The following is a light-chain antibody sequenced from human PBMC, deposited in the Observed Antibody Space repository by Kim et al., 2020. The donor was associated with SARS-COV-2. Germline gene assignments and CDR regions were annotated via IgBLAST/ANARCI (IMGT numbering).Light chain of an antibody. CDR2: VNRDGSH. Sequence: SVRLTCILSSGHSSYAIAWQQQQPGKGHRFLMKVNRDGSHIKGDGIPDRFSGSTSGAERYLTISSLQPEDEADYYCQTWDTGIRVFGGGTQLTVL. CDR3: QTWDTGIRV. V-gene: IGLV4-69*01. J-gene: IGLJ3*02. CDR1: SGHSSYA.